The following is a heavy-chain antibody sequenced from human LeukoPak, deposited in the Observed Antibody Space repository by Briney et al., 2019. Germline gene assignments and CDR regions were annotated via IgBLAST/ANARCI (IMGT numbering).Heavy chain of an antibody. J-gene: IGHJ6*04. Sequence: GASVKVSCKASGGTFSSYAISWVRQAPGQGLEWMGGIIPIFGTANYAQKFQGRVTITADESMSTAYMELSSLRSEDTAVYYCARGKKDCYGSGSYPRNYYGMDVWGKGTTVTVSS. CDR2: IIPIFGTA. V-gene: IGHV1-69*13. CDR3: ARGKKDCYGSGSYPRNYYGMDV. CDR1: GGTFSSYA. D-gene: IGHD3-10*01.